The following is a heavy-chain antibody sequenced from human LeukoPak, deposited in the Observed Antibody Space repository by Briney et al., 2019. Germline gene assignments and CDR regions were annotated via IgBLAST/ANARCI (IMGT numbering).Heavy chain of an antibody. D-gene: IGHD5-18*01. CDR3: ARLRSYGFDY. CDR1: GLTVSSSY. V-gene: IGHV3-53*01. J-gene: IGHJ4*02. Sequence: AGGSLRLSCAASGLTVSSSYLTWVRQAPGKGLEWVSAIYSGGSTYYADSVKGRFTISRDNSKNTLYLQINSLRAEDTAVYYCARLRSYGFDYWGQGTLVTVSS. CDR2: IYSGGST.